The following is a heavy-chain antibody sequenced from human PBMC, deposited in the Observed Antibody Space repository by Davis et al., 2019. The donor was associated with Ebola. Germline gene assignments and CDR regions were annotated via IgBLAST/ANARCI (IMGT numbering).Heavy chain of an antibody. V-gene: IGHV4-34*01. CDR1: GGSFSGYY. Sequence: SETLSLTCAVYGGSFSGYYWSWIRQPPGKGLEWIGEINHSVSTNYNPSLKSRVTISIDTSKNQFSLKLSSVTAADTAVYYCARDVGYSYGLRDWGQGTLVTVSS. CDR3: ARDVGYSYGLRD. D-gene: IGHD5-18*01. J-gene: IGHJ4*02. CDR2: INHSVST.